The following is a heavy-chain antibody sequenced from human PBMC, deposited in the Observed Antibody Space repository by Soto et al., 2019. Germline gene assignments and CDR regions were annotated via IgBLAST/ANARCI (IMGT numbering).Heavy chain of an antibody. J-gene: IGHJ1*01. CDR3: ARDYGKYFQH. D-gene: IGHD4-17*01. CDR1: GFPFSSYV. V-gene: IGHV3-30-3*01. CDR2: ISYDGTNK. Sequence: GGSLSLSCAASGFPFSSYVMHWVRQAPGKGLEWVALISYDGTNKYYADSVKGRFTISRDNSKNTLYLQMNSLRADDTAVYYCARDYGKYFQHWGQGTLVTV.